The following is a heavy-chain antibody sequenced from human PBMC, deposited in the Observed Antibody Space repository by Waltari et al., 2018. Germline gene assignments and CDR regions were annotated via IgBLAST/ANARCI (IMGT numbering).Heavy chain of an antibody. CDR2: IYSGGST. V-gene: IGHV3-53*01. J-gene: IGHJ4*02. Sequence: EVQLVESGGGLLPPGGSLRLSCAASWFPVSRNYMSWVRQAPGKGLEWVSVIYSGGSTYYADSVKGRFTISRDNSKNTLYLQMNSLRAEDTAVYYCASRFLPDYWGQGTLVTVSS. D-gene: IGHD3-3*01. CDR1: WFPVSRNY. CDR3: ASRFLPDY.